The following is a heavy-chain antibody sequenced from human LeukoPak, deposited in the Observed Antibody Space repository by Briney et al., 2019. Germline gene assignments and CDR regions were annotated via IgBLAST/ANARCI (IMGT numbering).Heavy chain of an antibody. CDR2: INPNSGGI. V-gene: IGHV1-2*06. CDR3: ARVGSSSWTFDY. J-gene: IGHJ4*02. CDR1: GYTFTGYY. Sequence: ASVKVSCKASGYTFTGYYMHWVRQAPGQGLEWMGRINPNSGGINYAQEFQGRVTMTRDTSISTAYMELSRLRSDDTAVYYCARVGSSSWTFDYWGQGTLVTVSS. D-gene: IGHD6-13*01.